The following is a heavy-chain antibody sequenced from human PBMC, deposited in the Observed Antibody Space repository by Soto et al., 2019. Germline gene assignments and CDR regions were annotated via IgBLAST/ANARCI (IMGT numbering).Heavy chain of an antibody. Sequence: SETLSLTCAVTAGPFSGYFCSWIRQPPGEGLGWLGELNQRGRTNYNPSLKSRVTLSGDTSKKQFSRRVSSVTAAGTAVYYRTRELIVVVPADLYKWFDPWGQGTLVTVSS. J-gene: IGHJ5*02. CDR3: TRELIVVVPADLYKWFDP. V-gene: IGHV4-34*01. CDR2: LNQRGRT. CDR1: AGPFSGYF. D-gene: IGHD2-2*01.